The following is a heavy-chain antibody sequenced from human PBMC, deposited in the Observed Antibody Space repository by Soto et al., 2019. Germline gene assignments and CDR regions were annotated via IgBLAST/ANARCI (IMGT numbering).Heavy chain of an antibody. Sequence: PSETLSLTCTVSGGSISSSSYYWGWLRQPPGKGLEWIGSIYYSGSTYYNPSLKNRVTISVDTSKNQFSLKLSSVTAADTAVYYCAMTLGYCSGGSCYALPPDYWGQGTLVTVSS. CDR3: AMTLGYCSGGSCYALPPDY. CDR1: GGSISSSSYY. J-gene: IGHJ4*02. V-gene: IGHV4-39*01. CDR2: IYYSGST. D-gene: IGHD2-15*01.